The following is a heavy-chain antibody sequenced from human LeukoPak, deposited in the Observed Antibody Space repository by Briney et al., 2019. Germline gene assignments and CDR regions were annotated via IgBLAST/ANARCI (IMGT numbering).Heavy chain of an antibody. V-gene: IGHV3-21*01. Sequence: SGGSLRLSCAASGFTFSSYSMNWVRQAPGKGLEWVSSISSSSSYIYYADSVKGRFTISRDNAKDSLYLQMNSLKAEDTAVYYCACIAAAGNAYWGQGTLVTVSS. CDR3: ACIAAAGNAY. CDR2: ISSSSSYI. CDR1: GFTFSSYS. D-gene: IGHD6-13*01. J-gene: IGHJ4*02.